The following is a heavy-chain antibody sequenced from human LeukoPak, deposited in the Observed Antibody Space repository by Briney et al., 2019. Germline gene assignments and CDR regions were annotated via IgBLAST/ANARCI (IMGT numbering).Heavy chain of an antibody. CDR2: ISGRGDST. D-gene: IGHD6-19*01. CDR3: AEARGYSSGWSRYYYMDV. CDR1: GLTLSTYG. V-gene: IGHV3-23*01. Sequence: PGGSLRLSCVPSGLTLSTYGMSWGRQAPGKGREWVSAISGRGDSTYYADSVKGRFTISRDNSKNTLYLQMNSVRDEDTAVYYCAEARGYSSGWSRYYYMDVWGKGTTVTVSS. J-gene: IGHJ6*03.